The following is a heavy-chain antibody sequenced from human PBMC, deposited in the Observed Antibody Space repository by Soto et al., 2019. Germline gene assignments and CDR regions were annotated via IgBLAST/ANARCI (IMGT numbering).Heavy chain of an antibody. V-gene: IGHV4-34*01. D-gene: IGHD3-22*01. Sequence: SETLSLTCAVYGGSFSGYYWSWIRQPPGKGLEWIGEINHSGSTNYNPSLKSRVTISVDTSKNQFSLKLSSVTAADTAVYYCARGIQLRLFAPYYYGMDVWGQGTTVTVSS. CDR1: GGSFSGYY. CDR2: INHSGST. J-gene: IGHJ6*02. CDR3: ARGIQLRLFAPYYYGMDV.